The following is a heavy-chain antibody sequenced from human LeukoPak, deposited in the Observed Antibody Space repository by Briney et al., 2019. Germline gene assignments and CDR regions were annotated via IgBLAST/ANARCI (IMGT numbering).Heavy chain of an antibody. J-gene: IGHJ2*01. D-gene: IGHD6-19*01. CDR2: IKQDGSEK. V-gene: IGHV3-7*01. Sequence: GGSLRLSCAASGFTFSSYWMSWVRQAPGKGLEWVANIKQDGSEKYYVDSVKGRFTISRDNAKNSLYLQMNSLRAEDTAVYYCARSYSSGWYALIPRLDWYFDLWGRGTLVTVSS. CDR1: GFTFSSYW. CDR3: ARSYSSGWYALIPRLDWYFDL.